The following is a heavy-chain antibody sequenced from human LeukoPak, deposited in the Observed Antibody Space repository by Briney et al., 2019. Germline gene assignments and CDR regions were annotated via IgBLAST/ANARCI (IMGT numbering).Heavy chain of an antibody. J-gene: IGHJ4*02. CDR2: IYYSGST. CDR1: GGSLSSSSYY. CDR3: ARGGLLSIAARLFDY. V-gene: IGHV4-39*07. Sequence: SETLSLTCTVSGGSLSSSSYYWGWIRQPPGKGLEWIGSIYYSGSTYYNPSLKSRVTISVDTSKNQFSLKLSSVTAADTAVYYCARGGLLSIAARLFDYWDQGTLVTVSS. D-gene: IGHD6-6*01.